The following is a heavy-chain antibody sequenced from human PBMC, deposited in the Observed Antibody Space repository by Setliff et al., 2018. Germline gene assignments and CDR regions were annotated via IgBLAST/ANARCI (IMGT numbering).Heavy chain of an antibody. CDR2: ISGSGGST. CDR1: GFTFSSYA. D-gene: IGHD5-18*01. Sequence: GSLRLSCAASGFTFSSYAMSWVRQAPGKGLEWVSAISGSGGSTYYADSVKGRFTISRDNAKNSLYLQMNSLRAEDTAVYYCARDTPDTAMEPTAAFDIWGQGTMVTVSS. CDR3: ARDTPDTAMEPTAAFDI. V-gene: IGHV3-23*01. J-gene: IGHJ3*02.